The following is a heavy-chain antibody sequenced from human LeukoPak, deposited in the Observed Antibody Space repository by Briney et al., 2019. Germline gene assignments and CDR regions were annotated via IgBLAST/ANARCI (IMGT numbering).Heavy chain of an antibody. Sequence: PSETLSLTCSISGGSITGYSWSWIRQTPGKGLEWIGYIYYNGDTHYNPSLNSRLSMSVDTPNKQFSLNLRSVTAADTAVYYCVRGPYGSSISNWFDPWGQGLLVTVSS. CDR1: GGSITGYS. CDR3: VRGPYGSSISNWFDP. CDR2: IYYNGDT. J-gene: IGHJ5*02. V-gene: IGHV4-59*01. D-gene: IGHD3-10*01.